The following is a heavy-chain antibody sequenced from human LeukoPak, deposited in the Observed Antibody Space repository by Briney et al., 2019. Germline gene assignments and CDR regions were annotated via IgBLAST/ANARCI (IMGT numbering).Heavy chain of an antibody. CDR3: ARARKWDGYQFDY. D-gene: IGHD1-26*01. V-gene: IGHV3-11*01. J-gene: IGHJ4*02. CDR1: GFTFSDYY. CDR2: ISSRGSTI. Sequence: GGSLRLSCAASGFTFSDYYMSWIRQAPGKGLEWVSYISSRGSTIYYADSVKGRFTISRDNAKNSLYLQMNSLRAEDTAVYYCARARKWDGYQFDYWGQGTLVTVSS.